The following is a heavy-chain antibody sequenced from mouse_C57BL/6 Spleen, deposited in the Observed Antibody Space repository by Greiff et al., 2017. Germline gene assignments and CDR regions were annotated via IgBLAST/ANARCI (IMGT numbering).Heavy chain of an antibody. CDR3: ARDLNYYGSSPFAY. CDR1: GYTFTSYD. V-gene: IGHV1-85*01. J-gene: IGHJ3*01. Sequence: VQLQQSGPELVKPGASVKLSCKASGYTFTSYDINWVKQRPGQGLEWIGWIYPRDGSTKYNEKFKGKATLTVDTSSSTAYMELHSLTSEDSAVYFCARDLNYYGSSPFAYWGQGTLVTVSA. D-gene: IGHD1-1*01. CDR2: IYPRDGST.